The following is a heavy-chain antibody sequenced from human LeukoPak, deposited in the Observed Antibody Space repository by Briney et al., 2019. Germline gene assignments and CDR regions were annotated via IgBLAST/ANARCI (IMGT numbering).Heavy chain of an antibody. D-gene: IGHD5-12*01. Sequence: PGGSLRLSCAASGFTFNSYAMHWVRQAPGKGLEWVAVISYDGSNKNYADSVKGRFTISRDNAKNSLYLQMNSLRAEDTAVYYCARDPGYSGYDWELTTRDYWGQGTLVTVSS. CDR2: ISYDGSNK. J-gene: IGHJ4*02. CDR3: ARDPGYSGYDWELTTRDY. V-gene: IGHV3-30-3*01. CDR1: GFTFNSYA.